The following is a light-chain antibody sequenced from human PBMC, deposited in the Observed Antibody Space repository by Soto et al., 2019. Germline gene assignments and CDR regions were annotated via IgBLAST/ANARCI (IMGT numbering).Light chain of an antibody. Sequence: AQPPSVSAAPGQKVTISCSGSSSNIGGNSVSWYQQLPGTAPKLLIYDDNKRPSGIPDRFSGSKSGTSATLGITGFQTGDEADYYCGSWDSSLSAHVFGTGTKVTVL. V-gene: IGLV1-51*01. J-gene: IGLJ1*01. CDR2: DDN. CDR1: SSNIGGNS. CDR3: GSWDSSLSAHV.